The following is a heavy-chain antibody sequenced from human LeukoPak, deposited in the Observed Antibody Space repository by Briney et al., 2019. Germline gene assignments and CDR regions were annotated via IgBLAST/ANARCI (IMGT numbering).Heavy chain of an antibody. D-gene: IGHD1-26*01. CDR2: ISRTSEST. V-gene: IGHV3-21*01. J-gene: IGHJ6*03. CDR3: ARDPYSGGYGDYYYYYMDV. CDR1: GFSFNTYS. Sequence: GGSLRLSCAASGFSFNTYSMTWVRQAPGKGLEWVSIISRTSESTFYADSVKGRFTISRDNAKNSLYLQINSLRAEDTAVYYCARDPYSGGYGDYYYYYMDVWGKGTTVTISS.